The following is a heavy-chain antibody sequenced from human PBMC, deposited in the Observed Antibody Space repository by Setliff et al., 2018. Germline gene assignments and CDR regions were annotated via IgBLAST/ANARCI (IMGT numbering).Heavy chain of an antibody. V-gene: IGHV4-59*12. CDR3: ARGRYYDHLWESFRYNWFDP. CDR2: IHYSGST. J-gene: IGHJ5*02. Sequence: LTCTVSGDSISGDYWSWIRQPPGKGLEWIGFIHYSGSTNYNPSLKSRVTMSVDTSKNQFSLRLTSVTAADMAVFYCARGRYYDHLWESFRYNWFDPWGQGTLVTVSS. CDR1: GDSISGDY. D-gene: IGHD3-16*02.